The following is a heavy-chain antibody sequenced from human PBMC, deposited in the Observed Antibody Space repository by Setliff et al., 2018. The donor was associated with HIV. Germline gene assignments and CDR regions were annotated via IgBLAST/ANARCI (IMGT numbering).Heavy chain of an antibody. CDR1: GYTFTTYY. J-gene: IGHJ4*02. V-gene: IGHV1-46*01. CDR2: INPSGGST. Sequence: ASVKVSCKASGYTFTTYYMHWVRQAPGQGLEWMGIINPSGGSTNYARKFQGRVTMTRDTSTSTVYMELSSLRSEDTAVYYCARWLGGTRIGGFGEFQDYWGQGTLVTVSS. D-gene: IGHD3-10*01. CDR3: ARWLGGTRIGGFGEFQDY.